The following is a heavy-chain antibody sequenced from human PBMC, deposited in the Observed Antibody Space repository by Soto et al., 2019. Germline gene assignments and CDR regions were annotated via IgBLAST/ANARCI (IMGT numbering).Heavy chain of an antibody. D-gene: IGHD3-22*01. Sequence: QVQLVQSGAEVKKPGASVKVSCKASGYAFTWFHIHWVRQAPGQRLEWMGWINAGNGNTKYSQKFQGRVTFTRDTSANTAYMELSSLISEDTAVDYCARPKDYDDCLDLWGQGTLVTVSS. CDR3: ARPKDYDDCLDL. CDR1: GYAFTWFH. CDR2: INAGNGNT. V-gene: IGHV1-3*01. J-gene: IGHJ4*02.